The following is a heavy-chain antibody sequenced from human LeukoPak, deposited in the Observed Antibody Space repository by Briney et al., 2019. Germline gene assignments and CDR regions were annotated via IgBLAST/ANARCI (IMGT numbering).Heavy chain of an antibody. Sequence: ASVKVSCKASGGTFSSYAISWVRQAPGQGLEWMGRMIPILGIANYAQKFQGRVTITADKSTSTAYMELSSLRSEDTAVYYCAREDVEMATITEYYFDYWGQGTLVTVSS. J-gene: IGHJ4*02. CDR1: GGTFSSYA. CDR3: AREDVEMATITEYYFDY. CDR2: MIPILGIA. V-gene: IGHV1-69*04. D-gene: IGHD5-24*01.